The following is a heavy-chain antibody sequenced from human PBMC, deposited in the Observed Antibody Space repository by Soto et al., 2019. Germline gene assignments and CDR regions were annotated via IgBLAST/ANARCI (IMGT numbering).Heavy chain of an antibody. J-gene: IGHJ4*02. Sequence: SCKASGYTFTSYYMHWVRQAPGKGLEWVAVISYDGSNKYYADSVKGRFTISRDNSKNTLYLQMNSLRAEDTAVYYCAKDFSTVSPFDYWGQGTLVTVSS. CDR2: ISYDGSNK. D-gene: IGHD2-2*01. CDR3: AKDFSTVSPFDY. CDR1: GYTFTSYY. V-gene: IGHV3-30*18.